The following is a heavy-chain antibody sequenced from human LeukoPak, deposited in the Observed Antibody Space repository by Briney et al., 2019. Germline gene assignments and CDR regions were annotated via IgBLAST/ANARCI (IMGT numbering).Heavy chain of an antibody. CDR2: ISGDESRT. CDR1: GFTFRSYW. Sequence: GGSLRLSCAASGFTFRSYWMHWVRQAPGKGLVWVSHISGDESRTTYADSVQGRFTIFRDNAKNTLYPQMNSLRVEDTAVYYCARDDGYYYGSGSYYRHWGQGTLVTVSS. CDR3: ARDDGYYYGSGSYYRH. J-gene: IGHJ4*02. V-gene: IGHV3-74*01. D-gene: IGHD3-10*01.